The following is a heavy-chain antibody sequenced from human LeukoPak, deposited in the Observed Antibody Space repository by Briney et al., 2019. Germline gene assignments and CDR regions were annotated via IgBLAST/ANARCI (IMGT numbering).Heavy chain of an antibody. CDR2: IIPILGIA. Sequence: SVKVSCKASGGTFSSYAISWVRQAPGQGLEWMGRIIPILGIANYAQKFQGRVTITADKSTSTAYMELSSLRSEDTAVYYCATIRIAVAGGPYFDYWGQGTLVTVSS. V-gene: IGHV1-69*04. D-gene: IGHD6-19*01. J-gene: IGHJ4*02. CDR1: GGTFSSYA. CDR3: ATIRIAVAGGPYFDY.